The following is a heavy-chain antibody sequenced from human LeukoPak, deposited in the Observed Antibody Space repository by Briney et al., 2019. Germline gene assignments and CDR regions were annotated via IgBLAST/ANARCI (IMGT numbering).Heavy chain of an antibody. D-gene: IGHD3-3*01. CDR1: GFTFSNYA. Sequence: GGSLRLSCAASGFTFSNYAMHWVRQAPGEGLEWVAVISHDGSNKYYADSVKSRFTISRDNSKNTLYLQMNSLRAEDTAVYYCARAGITIFGVGTFDYWGQGTLVTVSS. CDR2: ISHDGSNK. V-gene: IGHV3-30-3*01. CDR3: ARAGITIFGVGTFDY. J-gene: IGHJ4*02.